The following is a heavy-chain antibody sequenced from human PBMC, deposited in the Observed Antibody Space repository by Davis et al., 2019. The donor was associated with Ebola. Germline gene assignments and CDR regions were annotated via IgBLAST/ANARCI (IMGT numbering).Heavy chain of an antibody. CDR1: GFTFSSYN. J-gene: IGHJ4*02. Sequence: GESLKISCAASGFTFSSYNMNWLRQAPGKGLEWVSSISSSSSYIYYADSVKGRFTISRDNAKKSLYLQMNSLRAEDTAVYYCARGVDTAMVTLHYQFEYWGQGTLVTVSS. V-gene: IGHV3-21*01. CDR3: ARGVDTAMVTLHYQFEY. D-gene: IGHD5-18*01. CDR2: ISSSSSYI.